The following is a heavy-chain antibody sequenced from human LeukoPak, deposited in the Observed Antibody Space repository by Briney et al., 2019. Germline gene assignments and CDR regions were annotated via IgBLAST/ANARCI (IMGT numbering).Heavy chain of an antibody. Sequence: GGSLRLSCAASGFTFSSYSMKWVRQAPGKGLEWVSSISSGGSYIYYADSVKGRFTIYRDNAKQSLYLQMNSLRAEDTAVYYCARDYYDSSGEFDYWGQGTLVTVSS. D-gene: IGHD3-22*01. V-gene: IGHV3-21*01. J-gene: IGHJ4*02. CDR3: ARDYYDSSGEFDY. CDR2: ISSGGSYI. CDR1: GFTFSSYS.